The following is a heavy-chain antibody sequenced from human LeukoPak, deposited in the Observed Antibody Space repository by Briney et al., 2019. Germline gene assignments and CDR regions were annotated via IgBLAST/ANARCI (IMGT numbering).Heavy chain of an antibody. CDR1: GFTFSSYA. D-gene: IGHD1-20*01. J-gene: IGHJ4*02. CDR2: ISGSGGNT. CDR3: AKGYTLNDGNPDY. Sequence: PGGSLRLSCAASGFTFSSYAMSWVRQAAGKGLEWVSAISGSGGNTYYTDSVKGRFTISRDNSNNALYLQMNSLRAEDTAVYYYAKGYTLNDGNPDYWGQGTLVTVSS. V-gene: IGHV3-23*01.